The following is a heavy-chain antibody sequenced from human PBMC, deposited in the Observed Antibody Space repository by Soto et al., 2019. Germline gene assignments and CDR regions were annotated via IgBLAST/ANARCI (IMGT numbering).Heavy chain of an antibody. CDR2: IGADNGDT. Sequence: QVQLVQSGAEVKKPGASVKVSCKASGYTFSTYGFSWVRQAPGQGLEWMGWIGADNGDTNYAQNFQRRVTMTTDPSTTTAYMELRSLTSDDAAVYFCARAWKGAEGFDPWGQGTLVTVSS. D-gene: IGHD1-1*01. V-gene: IGHV1-18*01. CDR1: GYTFSTYG. CDR3: ARAWKGAEGFDP. J-gene: IGHJ5*02.